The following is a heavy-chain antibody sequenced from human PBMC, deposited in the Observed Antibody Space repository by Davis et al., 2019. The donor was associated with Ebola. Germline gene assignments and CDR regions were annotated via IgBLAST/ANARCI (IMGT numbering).Heavy chain of an antibody. Sequence: GESLKISCAASGLTFSRYWMNWVRQAPGQGLEWVANINPDGSEKYYLDSVKGRFTISRDNAKSSAYLQMNGLRVEDTAVYYCLSSGDGPWGQGTLVTVSS. CDR1: GLTFSRYW. CDR3: LSSGDGP. CDR2: INPDGSEK. J-gene: IGHJ5*02. D-gene: IGHD3-22*01. V-gene: IGHV3-7*03.